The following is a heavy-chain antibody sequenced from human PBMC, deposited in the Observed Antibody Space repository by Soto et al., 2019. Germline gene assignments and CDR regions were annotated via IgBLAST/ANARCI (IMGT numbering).Heavy chain of an antibody. D-gene: IGHD6-19*01. V-gene: IGHV1-18*01. CDR3: ARGIAVEPTANWFDP. Sequence: QVQLVQSGGEVKKSGASVKVSCKASGYIFRSYGISWVRQAPGQGLEWMGWINVKNGNTKHVEKFPGRVTMTTDTSTRTAYMELRNLTSDDTAVYYCARGIAVEPTANWFDPWGHGTLVIVSS. CDR1: GYIFRSYG. J-gene: IGHJ5*02. CDR2: INVKNGNT.